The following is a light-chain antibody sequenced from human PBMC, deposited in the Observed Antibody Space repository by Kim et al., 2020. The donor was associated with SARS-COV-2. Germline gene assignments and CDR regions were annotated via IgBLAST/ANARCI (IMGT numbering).Light chain of an antibody. V-gene: IGLV3-1*01. CDR1: KLGDKY. CDR2: QDS. J-gene: IGLJ2*01. Sequence: VSPGQTASITCYGDKLGDKYACWYQQKPGQSPVLVIYQDSKRPSGIPERFSGSNSGNTATLTISGTQAMDEADDYCQAWDSSTAVVFGGGTQLTVL. CDR3: QAWDSSTAVV.